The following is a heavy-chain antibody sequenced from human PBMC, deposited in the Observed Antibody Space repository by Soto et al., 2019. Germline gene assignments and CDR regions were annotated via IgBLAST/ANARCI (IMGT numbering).Heavy chain of an antibody. V-gene: IGHV4-31*03. D-gene: IGHD2-2*01. CDR1: GGSIISSGSY. CDR3: AREQLGLTSWRNWFDP. Sequence: QVQLQESGPGLVKPSQTLSLTCTVSGGSIISSGSYWSWIRQNPGGGLEWIGYIYYSGTTHYNPSLKSRVTLSVDTSKNQFSLNLTSVTAVDTAVYYCAREQLGLTSWRNWFDPWGQGTLVTVSS. CDR2: IYYSGTT. J-gene: IGHJ5*02.